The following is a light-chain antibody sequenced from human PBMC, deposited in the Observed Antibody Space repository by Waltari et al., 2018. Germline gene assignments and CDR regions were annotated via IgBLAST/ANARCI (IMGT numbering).Light chain of an antibody. CDR1: SSDGGAYNY. CDR2: DAS. V-gene: IGLV2-14*03. CDR3: NSYASSSTRV. Sequence: QSALTQPASVSGSPGQSITISCTGTSSDGGAYNYVSWYQHHPAKPPKLMSSDASHRPSGVSNRFSGSKSGNTASLTISGLQAEDEADYYCNSYASSSTRVFGAGTKVTVL. J-gene: IGLJ1*01.